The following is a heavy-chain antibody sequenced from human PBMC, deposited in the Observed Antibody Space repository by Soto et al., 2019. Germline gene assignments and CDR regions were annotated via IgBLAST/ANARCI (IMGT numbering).Heavy chain of an antibody. J-gene: IGHJ6*02. V-gene: IGHV1-69*13. Sequence: SVKVSCKASGGTFSSYSISCVRQAPGQGLEWMGGIIPIFGTANYAQKFQGRVTITADESTSTAYMELSSLRSEDTAVYYCARTDYYDSSGYPLHGMDVWGQGTTVTVSS. D-gene: IGHD3-22*01. CDR1: GGTFSSYS. CDR2: IIPIFGTA. CDR3: ARTDYYDSSGYPLHGMDV.